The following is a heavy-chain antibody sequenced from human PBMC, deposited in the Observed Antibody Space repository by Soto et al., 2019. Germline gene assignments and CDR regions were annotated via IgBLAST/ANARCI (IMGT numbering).Heavy chain of an antibody. V-gene: IGHV3-66*01. J-gene: IGHJ3*01. CDR3: ARRWG. CDR2: IYSGGTT. CDR1: GFIVSSNY. D-gene: IGHD1-26*01. Sequence: EVQLVESGGGLVQPGGSLRLSCAASGFIVSSNYMSWVRQAPGKGPEWVALIYSGGTTHYAESVKGRFTISRDKSKNTLYLQMNSLSAEDTAVYYCARRWGWGHGTMVTVSS.